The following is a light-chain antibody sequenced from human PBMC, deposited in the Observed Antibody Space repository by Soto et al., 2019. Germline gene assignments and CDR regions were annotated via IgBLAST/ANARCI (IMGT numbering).Light chain of an antibody. V-gene: IGKV3-15*01. J-gene: IGKJ3*01. CDR3: QDYTNWPPGT. Sequence: EIVMTQSPATLSVSPGERATLSCRASQSVSSNLAWYQQKPGQAPRLLIYGASTRATGIPARFSSSGSGTKFILTIGSLQSEDFAVYYSQDYTNWPPGTFHPGTKVDIK. CDR1: QSVSSN. CDR2: GAS.